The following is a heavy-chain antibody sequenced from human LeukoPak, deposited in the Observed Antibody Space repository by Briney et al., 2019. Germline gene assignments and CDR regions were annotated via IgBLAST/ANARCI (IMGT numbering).Heavy chain of an antibody. D-gene: IGHD3-10*01. J-gene: IGHJ4*02. CDR3: ARDEIRRTFDY. CDR1: GFTFSSYW. Sequence: GGSLRLSCAVSGFTFSSYWMSWVRQAPGKGPEWVANIKEDGSEKCYVDSMKGRFTISRDNAKNSLYLQINSLRAEDTAVYCCARDEIRRTFDYWGQGALVTVSS. V-gene: IGHV3-7*03. CDR2: IKEDGSEK.